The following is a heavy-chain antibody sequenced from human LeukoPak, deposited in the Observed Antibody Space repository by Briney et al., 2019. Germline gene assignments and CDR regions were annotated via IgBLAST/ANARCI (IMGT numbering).Heavy chain of an antibody. CDR2: INPNSGGT. Sequence: ASVKVSCKVSGYTFTGYYMHWVRQAPGQGLEWMGRINPNSGGTNYAQKFQGRVTMTRDTSISTAYMELSRLRSDDTAVYYCASFSLREPFDYWRQGTLVTVSS. CDR1: GYTFTGYY. V-gene: IGHV1-2*06. CDR3: ASFSLREPFDY. D-gene: IGHD1-14*01. J-gene: IGHJ4*02.